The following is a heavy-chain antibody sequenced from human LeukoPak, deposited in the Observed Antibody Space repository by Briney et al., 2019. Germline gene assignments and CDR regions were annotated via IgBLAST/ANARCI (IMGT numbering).Heavy chain of an antibody. CDR2: ISSNGGST. V-gene: IGHV3-64*01. J-gene: IGHJ4*02. CDR1: GFTFSSFA. Sequence: GGSLRLSCAASGFTFSSFAMHWVRQAPGKGLEYVSAISSNGGSTYYANSVKGRFTISRDNSKNTLYLQMGSLRAEDMAAYYCVAYCGGDCYSAGGWGQGTLVTVSS. D-gene: IGHD2-21*02. CDR3: VAYCGGDCYSAGG.